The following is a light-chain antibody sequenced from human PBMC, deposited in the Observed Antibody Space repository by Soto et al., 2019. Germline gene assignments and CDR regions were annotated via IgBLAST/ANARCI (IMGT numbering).Light chain of an antibody. V-gene: IGLV2-8*01. CDR3: SSYAGSNNFEV. J-gene: IGLJ1*01. Sequence: QSALTQPPSASGSPGQSVTISCTGTSSDVGGYNYVSWYQQHPGKAPKLMIYEVSKRPSGVPDRFSGSKSGNTASLTVSGLRAEDEADYYCSSYAGSNNFEVFGTGTKVTV. CDR1: SSDVGGYNY. CDR2: EVS.